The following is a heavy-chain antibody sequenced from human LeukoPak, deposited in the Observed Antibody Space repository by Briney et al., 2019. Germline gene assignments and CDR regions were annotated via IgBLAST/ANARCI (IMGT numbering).Heavy chain of an antibody. J-gene: IGHJ3*02. V-gene: IGHV1-24*01. Sequence: ASVKVSCKVSGYTLTELSMHWVRQAPGKGLEWMGGFDPEDGETIYAQKFQGRVTMTEDTSTDTAYMELSSLRSEDTAVYYCATDRAELGAFDIWGQGTMVTVSS. D-gene: IGHD1-26*01. CDR2: FDPEDGET. CDR1: GYTLTELS. CDR3: ATDRAELGAFDI.